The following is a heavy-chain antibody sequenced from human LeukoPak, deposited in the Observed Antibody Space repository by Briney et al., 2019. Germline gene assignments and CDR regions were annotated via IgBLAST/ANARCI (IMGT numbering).Heavy chain of an antibody. J-gene: IGHJ4*02. D-gene: IGHD6-19*01. V-gene: IGHV3-9*01. CDR1: GFTFDDYA. CDR2: ISWNSGSI. Sequence: GGSLRLSCAAYGFTFDDYAMHWVRQAPGKGREGVSGISWNSGSIGYADSVKGRFTISRDNAKNSLYLQMNSLRAEDTALYYCAKDMLSSGWYPDYWGQGTLVTVSS. CDR3: AKDMLSSGWYPDY.